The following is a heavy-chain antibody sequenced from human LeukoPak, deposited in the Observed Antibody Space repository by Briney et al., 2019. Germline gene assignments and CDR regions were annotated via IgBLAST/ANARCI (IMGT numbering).Heavy chain of an antibody. CDR1: GGFISSYY. CDR3: ARAVTMVRGVGKYYFDY. J-gene: IGHJ4*02. CDR2: IYYSGST. V-gene: IGHV4-59*01. Sequence: SETLSLTCTVSGGFISSYYWSWIRQPPGKGLEWVGYIYYSGSTNYNPSLKSRVTLSVDTSKHQSSLKLSSVTAADTAVYYCARAVTMVRGVGKYYFDYWGQGTLVTVSS. D-gene: IGHD3-10*01.